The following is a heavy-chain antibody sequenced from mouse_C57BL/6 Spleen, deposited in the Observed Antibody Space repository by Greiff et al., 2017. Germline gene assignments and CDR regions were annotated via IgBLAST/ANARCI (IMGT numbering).Heavy chain of an antibody. D-gene: IGHD3-2*02. J-gene: IGHJ2*01. V-gene: IGHV5-6*01. CDR3: ARGDSSNDY. CDR2: ISSGGSYT. Sequence: EVHLVESGGDLVKPGGSLKLSCAASGFTFSSYGMSWVRQTPDKRLEWVATISSGGSYTYYPDSVKGRFTISRDNAKNTLYLQMSSLKSEDTAMYYCARGDSSNDYWGQGTTLTVSS. CDR1: GFTFSSYG.